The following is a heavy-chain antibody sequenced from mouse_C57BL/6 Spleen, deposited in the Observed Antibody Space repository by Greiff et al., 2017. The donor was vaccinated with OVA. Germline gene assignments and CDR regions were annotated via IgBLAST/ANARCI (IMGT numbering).Heavy chain of an antibody. V-gene: IGHV1-15*01. Sequence: QVQLKQSGAELVRPGASVTLSCKASGYTFTDYEMHWVKQTPVHGLEWIGAIDPETGGTAYNQKFKGKAILTADKSSSTAYMELRSLTSEDSAVYDGTSKSSYDYSNFDYWGQGTTLTVSS. CDR1: GYTFTDYE. CDR3: TSKSSYDYSNFDY. CDR2: IDPETGGT. J-gene: IGHJ2*01. D-gene: IGHD2-5*01.